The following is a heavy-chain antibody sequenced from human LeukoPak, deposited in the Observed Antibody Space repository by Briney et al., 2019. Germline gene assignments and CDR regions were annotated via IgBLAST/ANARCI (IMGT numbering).Heavy chain of an antibody. D-gene: IGHD5-12*01. J-gene: IGHJ4*02. Sequence: SVKVSCKASGGTFSSHAISWVRQAPGQGLEWEGGIIPIFGTTNYAQKFQGRVTITTDESTSTGYMELRSLRSDDTAVYYCARGDSGYDYGFDNWGQGTLVTVSS. CDR2: IIPIFGTT. CDR1: GGTFSSHA. CDR3: ARGDSGYDYGFDN. V-gene: IGHV1-69*05.